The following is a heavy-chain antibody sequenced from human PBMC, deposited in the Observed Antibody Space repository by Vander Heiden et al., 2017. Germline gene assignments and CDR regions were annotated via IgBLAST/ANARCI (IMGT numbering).Heavy chain of an antibody. CDR1: GFTFSSYS. CDR3: AGVIEARPY. CDR2: ISSGSSYI. V-gene: IGHV3-21*01. J-gene: IGHJ4*02. Sequence: EVQLVESGGGLFKPGESLRLSCAGSGFTFSSYSMNWVRQAPGKGLEWVSFISSGSSYIYYADSVKGRFTISRDNAKNSLYLQMNSLKAEDTAVYYCAGVIEARPYWGQGTLVTVSS. D-gene: IGHD6-6*01.